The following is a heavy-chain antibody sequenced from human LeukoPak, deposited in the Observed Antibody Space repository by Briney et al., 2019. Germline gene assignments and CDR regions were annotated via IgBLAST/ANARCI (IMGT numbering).Heavy chain of an antibody. Sequence: PGGSLRLSCTASGFTFNTYWMNWVRQAPGKGLEWVSAISGSGGNTYYADSVKGRFTISRDNSKNTLYLQMNSLRAEDTAIYYCAKGSTTSCYSHFDYWGQGNLVTVSS. V-gene: IGHV3-23*01. CDR2: ISGSGGNT. D-gene: IGHD2-2*01. CDR3: AKGSTTSCYSHFDY. CDR1: GFTFNTYW. J-gene: IGHJ4*02.